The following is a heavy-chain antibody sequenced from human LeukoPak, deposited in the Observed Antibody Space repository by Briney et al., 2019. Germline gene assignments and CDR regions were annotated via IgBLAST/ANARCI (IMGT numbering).Heavy chain of an antibody. V-gene: IGHV1-24*01. CDR1: GYTLTELS. Sequence: ASVKVSCKVSGYTLTELSMHWVRQAPGKGLEWMGGVDPEDGETIYAQKFQGRVTMTEDTSTDTAYMELSSLRSEDTAVYYCATERRLLHAFDYWGQGTLVTVSS. D-gene: IGHD1-26*01. CDR3: ATERRLLHAFDY. CDR2: VDPEDGET. J-gene: IGHJ4*02.